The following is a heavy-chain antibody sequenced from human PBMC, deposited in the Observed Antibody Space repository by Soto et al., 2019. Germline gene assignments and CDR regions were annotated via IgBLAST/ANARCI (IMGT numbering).Heavy chain of an antibody. CDR2: INHSGST. D-gene: IGHD6-13*01. Sequence: SETLSLTCAVYGGSFSGYYWSWVRQPPGKGLEWIGEINHSGSTNYNPSLKSRVTISLGTSKNQFSLKLSSVTAADTAVYYCARYSSSWRTFDSWGQGTLVTVSS. V-gene: IGHV4-34*01. CDR3: ARYSSSWRTFDS. CDR1: GGSFSGYY. J-gene: IGHJ4*02.